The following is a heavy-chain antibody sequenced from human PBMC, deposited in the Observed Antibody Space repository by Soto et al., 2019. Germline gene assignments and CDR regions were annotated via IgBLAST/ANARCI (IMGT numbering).Heavy chain of an antibody. Sequence: GGSLRLSCAASGFTFSSYAMSWVRQAPGKGLEWVSAISGSGGSTYYADSVKGRFTISRDNSKNTLYLQMNSLRAEDTAVYYCAKSIGRSGYRYYFDYWGQGTLVTVSS. D-gene: IGHD5-12*01. V-gene: IGHV3-23*01. J-gene: IGHJ4*02. CDR3: AKSIGRSGYRYYFDY. CDR1: GFTFSSYA. CDR2: ISGSGGST.